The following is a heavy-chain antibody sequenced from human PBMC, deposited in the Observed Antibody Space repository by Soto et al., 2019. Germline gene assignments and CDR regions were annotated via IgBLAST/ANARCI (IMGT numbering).Heavy chain of an antibody. D-gene: IGHD2-15*01. CDR2: IYYSGST. Sequence: PSETLSLTCTVSGGSISSYYWSWIRQPPRKGLEWIGYIYYSGSTNYNPSLMSRVTISVDTSKNQFSLKLSSVTAADTAVYYCARESGGVAPQAFDIWDQGTMVTVSS. V-gene: IGHV4-59*01. CDR3: ARESGGVAPQAFDI. CDR1: GGSISSYY. J-gene: IGHJ3*02.